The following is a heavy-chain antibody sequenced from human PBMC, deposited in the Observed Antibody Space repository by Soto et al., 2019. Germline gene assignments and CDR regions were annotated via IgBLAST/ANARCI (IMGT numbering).Heavy chain of an antibody. CDR1: GDTFTRYD. V-gene: IGHV1-46*01. CDR3: ARYGPCSRWNSQVDHLDF. Sequence: GASVKVSCKASGDTFTRYDIHLVRQAPGQGLEWMGIINPSGGSTSDAQKFQGRVTMTRDTSTSTVYMELSSLSSEDTAVYYCARYGPCSRWNSQVDHLDFWCQRTLVNV. D-gene: IGHD6-13*01. J-gene: IGHJ4*02. CDR2: INPSGGST.